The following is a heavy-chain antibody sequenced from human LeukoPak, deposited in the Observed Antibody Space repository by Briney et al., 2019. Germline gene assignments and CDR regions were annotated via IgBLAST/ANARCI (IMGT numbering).Heavy chain of an antibody. CDR3: AKAKDYDFWSGYYIPPLDY. V-gene: IGHV3-23*01. CDR1: GFTFSSYA. CDR2: ISGSGGST. Sequence: PGGSLRLSCAASGFTFSSYAMSWVRQAPGKGLEWVSAISGSGGSTYYADSVKGRFTISRDNSKSTLYLQMNSLRAEDTAVYYCAKAKDYDFWSGYYIPPLDYWGQGTLVTVSS. D-gene: IGHD3-3*01. J-gene: IGHJ4*02.